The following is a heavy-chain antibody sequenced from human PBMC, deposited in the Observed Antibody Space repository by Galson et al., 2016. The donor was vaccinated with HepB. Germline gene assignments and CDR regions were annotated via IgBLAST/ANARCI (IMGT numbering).Heavy chain of an antibody. D-gene: IGHD3-22*01. CDR2: ISESETT. CDR1: GGSISSTNW. Sequence: SETLSLTCTVSGGSISSTNWWNWVRQPPGKGLEWIGEISESETTNYNPSLKSRVTISVDKSKNPFSLKLTSVTAADTAVYYCASLRYESIDYYLYHSFDPWGQGTLVTVSS. J-gene: IGHJ5*02. CDR3: ASLRYESIDYYLYHSFDP. V-gene: IGHV4-4*02.